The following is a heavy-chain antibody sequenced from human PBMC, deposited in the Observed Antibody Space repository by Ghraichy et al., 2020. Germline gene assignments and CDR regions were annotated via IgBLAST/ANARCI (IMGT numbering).Heavy chain of an antibody. J-gene: IGHJ5*02. Sequence: SETLSLTCTVSGGSISSSSYYWGWIRQPPGKGLEWIGSIYYSGSTYYNPSLKSRVTISVDTSKNQFSLKLSSVTAADTAVYYCARQEGPGPYDFWSGYYNWFDPWGQGTLVTVSS. CDR2: IYYSGST. CDR1: GGSISSSSYY. D-gene: IGHD3-3*01. CDR3: ARQEGPGPYDFWSGYYNWFDP. V-gene: IGHV4-39*01.